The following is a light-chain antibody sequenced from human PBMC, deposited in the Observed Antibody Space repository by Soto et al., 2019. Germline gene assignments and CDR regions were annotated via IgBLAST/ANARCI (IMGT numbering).Light chain of an antibody. CDR1: QSGSSS. V-gene: IGKV3-20*01. Sequence: EIVLTQSPGTLSLSPGEGATLSCRASQSGSSSLAWYQQKRGQAPRLLIHGASSRATGIPDRFSGSGSGTDFTLPISRLEHEDFAVYSCQQYGGSPRTFGQGTKVEVK. CDR2: GAS. CDR3: QQYGGSPRT. J-gene: IGKJ1*01.